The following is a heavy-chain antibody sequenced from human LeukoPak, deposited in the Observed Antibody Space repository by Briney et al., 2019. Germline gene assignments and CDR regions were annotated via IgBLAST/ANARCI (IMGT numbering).Heavy chain of an antibody. V-gene: IGHV4-61*02. D-gene: IGHD6-13*01. J-gene: IGHJ4*02. CDR3: ARERYSSSHFDY. Sequence: SETLSLTCTVSGGSISSGSYYWSWIRQPAGKGLEWIGRIYTSGSTNYNPSLKSRVTISVDTSKNQFSLKLSSVTAADTAVYYCARERYSSSHFDYWGQGTLVTVSS. CDR2: IYTSGST. CDR1: GGSISSGSYY.